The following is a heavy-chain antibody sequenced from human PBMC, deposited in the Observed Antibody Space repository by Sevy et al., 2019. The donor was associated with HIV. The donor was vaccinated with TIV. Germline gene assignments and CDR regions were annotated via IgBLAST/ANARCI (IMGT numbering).Heavy chain of an antibody. Sequence: KQSQTLSLTCTVSGGSITSLYWNWIRQPPGKGLEWIANIYYNGQINYNPSLKSRVTLSLDTSKNQFSLRLSSVTAADTAMYYCAGENAWGRGYSWGQGTLVTVSS. J-gene: IGHJ4*02. CDR2: IYYNGQI. D-gene: IGHD1-26*01. CDR1: GGSITSLY. V-gene: IGHV4-59*08. CDR3: AGENAWGRGYS.